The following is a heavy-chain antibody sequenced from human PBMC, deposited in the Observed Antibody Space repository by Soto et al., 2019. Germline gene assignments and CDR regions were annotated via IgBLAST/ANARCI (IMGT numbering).Heavy chain of an antibody. CDR2: TYFSSKWYN. CDR3: AKGDNLGPKTGYAFDP. D-gene: IGHD5-12*01. CDR1: GDSVSSNTAS. V-gene: IGHV6-1*01. Sequence: PSQTLSLPCAISGDSVSSNTASWNWIRQSPSRGLEWLGRTYFSSKWYNDYAVSVKSRIIINPDTSNNQFSLQLNSVTPEDTAVYFCAKGDNLGPKTGYAFDPWGQGIMVTVSS. J-gene: IGHJ5*02.